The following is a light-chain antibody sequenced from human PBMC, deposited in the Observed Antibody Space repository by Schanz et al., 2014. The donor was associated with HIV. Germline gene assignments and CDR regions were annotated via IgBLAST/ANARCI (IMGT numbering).Light chain of an antibody. CDR1: QSISSS. CDR3: QQYDDWPPST. V-gene: IGKV3-15*01. CDR2: DAF. J-gene: IGKJ2*01. Sequence: IVLTQSPGTLSLSPGERGTLSCRASQSISSSLLAWYQQKPGQAPRLLIYDAFTRATGVPVRFSGSGSGTDFTLTISGLQSEDFAIYYCQQYDDWPPSTFGQGTKLEI.